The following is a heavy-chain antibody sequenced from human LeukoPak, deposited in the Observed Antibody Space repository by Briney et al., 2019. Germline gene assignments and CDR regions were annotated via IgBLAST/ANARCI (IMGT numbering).Heavy chain of an antibody. CDR2: ISYDGSNK. D-gene: IGHD6-6*01. CDR1: GFTFSSYA. J-gene: IGHJ6*02. CDR3: ARDRVAARPWDYYGMDV. Sequence: GGSLRLSCAASGFTFSSYAMHWVRQAPGKGLEWVAVISYDGSNKYYADSVKGRFTIPRDNSKNTLYLQMNSLRAEDTAVYYCARDRVAARPWDYYGMDVWGQGTTVTVSS. V-gene: IGHV3-30-3*01.